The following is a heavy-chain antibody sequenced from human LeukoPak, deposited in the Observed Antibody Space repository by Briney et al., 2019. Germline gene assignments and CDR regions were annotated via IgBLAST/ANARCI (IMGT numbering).Heavy chain of an antibody. V-gene: IGHV4-31*03. J-gene: IGHJ4*02. CDR2: IYYSGST. CDR1: GGPISSGGYY. D-gene: IGHD3-10*01. CDR3: ARGSVVRGVIHFDY. Sequence: SQTLSLTCTVSGGPISSGGYYWSWIRQHPGKGLEWIGYIYYSGSTYYNPSLKSRVTISVDTSKNQFSLKLSSVTAADTAVYYCARGSVVRGVIHFDYWGQGTLVTVSS.